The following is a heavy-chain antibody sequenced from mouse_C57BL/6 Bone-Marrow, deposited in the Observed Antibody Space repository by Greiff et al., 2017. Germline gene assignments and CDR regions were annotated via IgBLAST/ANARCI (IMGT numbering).Heavy chain of an antibody. CDR1: GYTFTSYW. Sequence: QVQLQQPGAELVKPGASVKMSCKASGYTFTSYWITWVKQRPGQGLEWIGDIYPGSGSTNYNEKFKSKATLTVATSSSTAYMQLSSLTSEDSAVYYCAILLLQFYYAMDYWGQGTSVTVSS. CDR2: IYPGSGST. J-gene: IGHJ4*01. CDR3: AILLLQFYYAMDY. V-gene: IGHV1-55*01. D-gene: IGHD1-1*01.